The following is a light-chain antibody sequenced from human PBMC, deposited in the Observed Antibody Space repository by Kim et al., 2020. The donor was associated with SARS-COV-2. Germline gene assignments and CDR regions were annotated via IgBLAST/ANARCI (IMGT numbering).Light chain of an antibody. CDR2: NKN. J-gene: IGLJ3*02. Sequence: ALGQTVRNTCHGDIFRTYYASWFQQKPGQAPILVFYNKNNRPSGIPDRFSGSRSGNTASLTIAGAQAEDEADYFCNSRDSSGNHWVFGGGTQLTVL. V-gene: IGLV3-19*01. CDR3: NSRDSSGNHWV. CDR1: IFRTYY.